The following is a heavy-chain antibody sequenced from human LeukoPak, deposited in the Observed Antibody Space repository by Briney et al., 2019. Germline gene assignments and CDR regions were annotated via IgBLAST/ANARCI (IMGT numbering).Heavy chain of an antibody. CDR1: GFTFSDYY. J-gene: IGHJ1*01. D-gene: IGHD3-22*01. CDR2: INSSGSTI. CDR3: AKYPLYLDDSSGYFQH. V-gene: IGHV3-11*04. Sequence: PGGSLRLSCAASGFTFSDYYMSWIRQAPGKGLEWVSYINSSGSTIYYADSVKGRFTISRDNAKNSLYLQMNSLRAEDTAVYYCAKYPLYLDDSSGYFQHWGQGTLVTVSS.